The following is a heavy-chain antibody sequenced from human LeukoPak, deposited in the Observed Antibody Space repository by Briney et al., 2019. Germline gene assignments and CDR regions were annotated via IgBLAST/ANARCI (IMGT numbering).Heavy chain of an antibody. Sequence: WASVKVSCKASGYTFTTNGISWVRQAPGQGLEWMGWISTYNGNTNYAQNLQGRVTMTTDTSTSTAYMELSSLRSEDTAVYYCAAGAYDSSGYYYGGPDYWGQGTPVTVSS. CDR3: AAGAYDSSGYYYGGPDY. CDR2: ISTYNGNT. D-gene: IGHD3-22*01. V-gene: IGHV1-18*01. CDR1: GYTFTTNG. J-gene: IGHJ4*02.